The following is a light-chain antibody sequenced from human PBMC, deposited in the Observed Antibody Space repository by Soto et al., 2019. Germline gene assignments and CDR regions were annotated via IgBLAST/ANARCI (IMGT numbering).Light chain of an antibody. CDR1: QSISSNY. Sequence: EIVLTQSPGTLSLSPGERATLSCRASQSISSNYLAWYQQKPGQAPRVLIYGASSRATGIPDRFSGSGSGTDFTLTISRLEPEDFAVYYCQHYGSLPLTFGGGTKVELK. V-gene: IGKV3-20*01. CDR3: QHYGSLPLT. CDR2: GAS. J-gene: IGKJ4*01.